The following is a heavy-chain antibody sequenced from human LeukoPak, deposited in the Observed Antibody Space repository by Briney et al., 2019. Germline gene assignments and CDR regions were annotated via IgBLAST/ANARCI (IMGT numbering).Heavy chain of an antibody. CDR2: ISGSGEST. V-gene: IGHV3-23*01. CDR3: ARRAGAYSHPYDY. CDR1: GFMFSRYG. J-gene: IGHJ4*02. Sequence: GGSLRLSCAASGFMFSRYGMTWVRQAPGKGLECVSVISGSGESTYHADSVKGRFTISRDNSKNTLYLQMNSLRAEDTAVYYCARRAGAYSHPYDYWGQGTLVTVSS. D-gene: IGHD4/OR15-4a*01.